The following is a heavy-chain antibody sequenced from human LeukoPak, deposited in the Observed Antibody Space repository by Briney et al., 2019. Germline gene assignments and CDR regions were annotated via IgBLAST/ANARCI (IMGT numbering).Heavy chain of an antibody. V-gene: IGHV3-11*04. D-gene: IGHD5-18*01. Sequence: GGSLRLSCAASGFTFSDYYMSWIRQAPGKGLEWVSYISSSGVTIYYADSVKGRFTISRDSAQNSLYLQMNSLRAEDTAMYYCAREVGYSYGLSPIDHWGQGTLVIVSS. CDR3: AREVGYSYGLSPIDH. J-gene: IGHJ4*02. CDR1: GFTFSDYY. CDR2: ISSSGVTI.